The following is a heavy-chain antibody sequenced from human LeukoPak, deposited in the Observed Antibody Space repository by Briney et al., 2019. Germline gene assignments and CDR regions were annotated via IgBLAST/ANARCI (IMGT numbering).Heavy chain of an antibody. CDR3: ATLWGAAAGSLFDY. J-gene: IGHJ4*02. D-gene: IGHD6-13*01. CDR2: ISYDGSNK. V-gene: IGHV3-30-3*01. CDR1: GFTFSSDA. Sequence: GGSLRLSCAASGFTFSSDAMHWVRQAPGKGLEWVAVISYDGSNKYYADSVKGRFTISRDNSKNTLYLQMNGLRAEDTAVYYCATLWGAAAGSLFDYWGQGTLVTVSS.